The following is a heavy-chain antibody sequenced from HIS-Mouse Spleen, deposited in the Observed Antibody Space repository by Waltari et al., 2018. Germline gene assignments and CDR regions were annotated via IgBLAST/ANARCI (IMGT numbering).Heavy chain of an antibody. V-gene: IGHV1-69*04. CDR2: RIPNLGIA. CDR3: ARHPEIAAAVGAFDI. CDR1: GGTFSSYA. Sequence: QVQLVQSGAEVKKPGSSVKVSCKASGGTFSSYAISWVRQAPGQGLEWMGRRIPNLGIANYAQKFQGRVTITADKSTSTDDMELSSLRSEDTAVYYCARHPEIAAAVGAFDIGGQGTMVTVSS. J-gene: IGHJ3*02. D-gene: IGHD6-13*01.